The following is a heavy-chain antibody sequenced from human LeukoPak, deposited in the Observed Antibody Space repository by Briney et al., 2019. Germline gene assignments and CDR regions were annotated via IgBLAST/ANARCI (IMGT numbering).Heavy chain of an antibody. CDR3: ARLADTAMVDY. Sequence: MSSETLSLTCTVSGGSISSTSYFWGWIRQPPGKGLEWIGSIYYSGTTYYNPSLKRRVTISVDTSKNQFSLNLNSVTAADTAVYYCARLADTAMVDYWGQGTLVTVSS. CDR1: GGSISSTSYF. CDR2: IYYSGTT. D-gene: IGHD5-18*01. V-gene: IGHV4-39*01. J-gene: IGHJ4*02.